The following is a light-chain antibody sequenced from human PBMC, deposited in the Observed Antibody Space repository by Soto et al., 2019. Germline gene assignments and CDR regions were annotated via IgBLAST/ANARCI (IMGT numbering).Light chain of an antibody. J-gene: IGKJ1*01. CDR2: GAS. CDR1: QRLSASD. V-gene: IGKV3-20*01. CDR3: QQYGSSPRT. Sequence: MLSQSPATLSLSPGQRATLSCRTSQRLSASDIAWYQQKPGQAPRLLIYGASSRATGIPDRFSGSGSGTDFTLTISRLEPEDFAVYYCQQYGSSPRTFGQGTKVDIK.